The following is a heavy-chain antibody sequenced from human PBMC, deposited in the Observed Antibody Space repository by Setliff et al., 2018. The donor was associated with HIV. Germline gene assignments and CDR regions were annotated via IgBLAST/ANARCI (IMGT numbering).Heavy chain of an antibody. J-gene: IGHJ4*02. CDR3: ARGTYYYGSGSYYRLDY. CDR1: GYTFTSYA. D-gene: IGHD3-10*01. Sequence: GASVKVSCKASGYTFTSYAMHWVRQAPGQRLEWMGWINAGNGNTKYSQKFQGRVTSTRDTSASTAYMELSSMRSEETAVYYCARGTYYYGSGSYYRLDYWGQGTLVTVSS. V-gene: IGHV1-3*01. CDR2: INAGNGNT.